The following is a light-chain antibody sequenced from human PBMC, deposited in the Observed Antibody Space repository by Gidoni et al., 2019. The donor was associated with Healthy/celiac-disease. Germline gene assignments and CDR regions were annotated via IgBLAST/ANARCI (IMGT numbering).Light chain of an antibody. V-gene: IGKV1-5*03. CDR1: QSISSW. CDR3: QQYNSYSQT. CDR2: KAS. J-gene: IGKJ1*01. Sequence: DIQMTQSPSTLSASVGDRVTITCRASQSISSWLAWYQQKPGKAPKLLIYKASSLESGVPSRFSGSGSGTEFTLTISSRQPDDFATYYCQQYNSYSQTFGQGTKVEIK.